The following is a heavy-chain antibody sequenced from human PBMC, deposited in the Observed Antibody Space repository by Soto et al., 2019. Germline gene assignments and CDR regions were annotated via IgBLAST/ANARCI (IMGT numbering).Heavy chain of an antibody. J-gene: IGHJ6*03. CDR1: GGSISSSSYY. Sequence: SETLSLTCTVSGGSISSSSYYWGWIRQPPGKGLEWIGSIYYSGSTYYNPSLKSRVTISVDTSKNQFSLKLSSVTAADTAVYYCARHKRSSSSLNYMDVWGKGTTVTVSS. D-gene: IGHD6-6*01. V-gene: IGHV4-39*01. CDR3: ARHKRSSSSLNYMDV. CDR2: IYYSGST.